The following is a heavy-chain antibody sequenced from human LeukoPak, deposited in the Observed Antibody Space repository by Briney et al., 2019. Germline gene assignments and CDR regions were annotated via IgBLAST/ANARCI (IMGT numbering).Heavy chain of an antibody. V-gene: IGHV4-59*01. CDR1: GGSIIRDY. CDR3: ARDREGAIYY. J-gene: IGHJ4*02. Sequence: PSETLSLTCFVSGGSIIRDYWSWIRQPPGKGLEWIGYMYYSGGTNYNPSLKSRVSISGDMSKNQFSLKVSSVTAADTAVYYCARDREGAIYYWGQGTLVTVSS. D-gene: IGHD1-26*01. CDR2: MYYSGGT.